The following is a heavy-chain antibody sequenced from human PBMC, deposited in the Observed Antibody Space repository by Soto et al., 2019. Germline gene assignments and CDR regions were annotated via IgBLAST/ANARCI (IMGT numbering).Heavy chain of an antibody. Sequence: GGSLRLPCAASGFTFITYSMHWVRQDQGKGLEWVSYISGSSRTIYYADSVKGRFTISRDNAKQSLSLQMNSLRAEDTAVYYCARDRVSGDYYHDAFDIWGQGTIVTVSS. CDR1: GFTFITYS. CDR2: ISGSSRTI. CDR3: ARDRVSGDYYHDAFDI. V-gene: IGHV3-48*01. D-gene: IGHD3-16*01. J-gene: IGHJ3*02.